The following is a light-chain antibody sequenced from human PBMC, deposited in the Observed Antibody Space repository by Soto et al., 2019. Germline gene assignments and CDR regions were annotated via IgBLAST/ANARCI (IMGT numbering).Light chain of an antibody. J-gene: IGKJ1*01. CDR3: QQYDTYPWT. CDR1: QSITW. Sequence: DIQMTQSPSTLSASIGDRVTITCRASQSITWLAWFQQKPGKAPKVLIYKASYLQSGVPSRFSGSGSGTEFPLTIGSLRPDDSATYYCQQYDTYPWTFGQGTKVEI. CDR2: KAS. V-gene: IGKV1-5*03.